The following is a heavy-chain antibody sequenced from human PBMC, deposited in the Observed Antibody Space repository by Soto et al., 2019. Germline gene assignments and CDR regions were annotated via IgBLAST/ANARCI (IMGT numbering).Heavy chain of an antibody. D-gene: IGHD3-3*01. CDR2: IYHSKNT. CDR3: AREGGLRFLEWLGGMDV. V-gene: IGHV4-30-2*01. J-gene: IGHJ6*02. Sequence: WTWIRQPPGKGLEWIGYIYHSKNTYYNPSPKSRVTISVDRSKNHFSLKLSSVTAADTAVYYCAREGGLRFLEWLGGMDVWGQGTTVTVSS.